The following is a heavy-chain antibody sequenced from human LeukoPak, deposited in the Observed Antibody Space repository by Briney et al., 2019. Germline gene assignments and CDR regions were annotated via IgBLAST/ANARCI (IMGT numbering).Heavy chain of an antibody. D-gene: IGHD3-10*01. J-gene: IGHJ4*02. Sequence: ASVKVSCKASGYTFTSYGISWVRQAPGQGLEWRGWVSAYNGKTNSTQKLQGRVPITTDTSTSRAYMDLRRRRSHDTAWSYVARSDWKLLWFGEPYYFDYWGQGTLVTVSS. V-gene: IGHV1-18*01. CDR1: GYTFTSYG. CDR2: VSAYNGKT. CDR3: ARSDWKLLWFGEPYYFDY.